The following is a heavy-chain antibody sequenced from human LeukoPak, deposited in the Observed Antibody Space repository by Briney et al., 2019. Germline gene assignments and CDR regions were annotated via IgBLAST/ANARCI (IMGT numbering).Heavy chain of an antibody. CDR1: GFTFDDYG. Sequence: PGRSLRLSXASSGFTFDDYGMSWVRHAPGKGLVWVSGNNWHCGSTGYADSVKGRLTISSDNAKNSLYLQVNSLRAEDTALYYCARAVAGTRDAFDIWGQGTMVTVSS. J-gene: IGHJ3*02. D-gene: IGHD6-19*01. CDR3: ARAVAGTRDAFDI. V-gene: IGHV3-20*04. CDR2: NNWHCGST.